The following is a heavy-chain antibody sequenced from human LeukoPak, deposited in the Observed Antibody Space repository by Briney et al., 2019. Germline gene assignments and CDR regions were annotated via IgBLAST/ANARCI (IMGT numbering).Heavy chain of an antibody. CDR3: AREGPAYYYGSGSPVDP. J-gene: IGHJ5*02. Sequence: SETLSLTCAVYGGSFSGHYWSWIRQPPGKGLEWIGEINHSGSTNYNPSLKSRVTISVDTSKNQFSLKLSSVTAADTAVYYCAREGPAYYYGSGSPVDPWGQGTLVTVSS. V-gene: IGHV4-34*01. CDR2: INHSGST. CDR1: GGSFSGHY. D-gene: IGHD3-10*01.